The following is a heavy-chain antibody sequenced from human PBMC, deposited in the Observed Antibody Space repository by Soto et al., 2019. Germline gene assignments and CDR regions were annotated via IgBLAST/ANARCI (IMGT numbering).Heavy chain of an antibody. J-gene: IGHJ4*02. CDR3: ARGRYSSGWFDF. CDR2: ISHSGST. V-gene: IGHV4-61*01. CDR1: GGSVGTPSYY. D-gene: IGHD6-19*01. Sequence: SETLSLTFTVSGGSVGTPSYYWDCIRLSPGQGLEWIGYISHSGSTYYNPALKSRVTIFADTSKNELSLKLDSVTAADTAVYYCARGRYSSGWFDFWGQGILVPVSS.